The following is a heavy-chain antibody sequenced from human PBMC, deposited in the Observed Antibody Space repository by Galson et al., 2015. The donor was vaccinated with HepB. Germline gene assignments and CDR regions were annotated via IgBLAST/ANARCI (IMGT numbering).Heavy chain of an antibody. CDR3: SKGKLGVDY. J-gene: IGHJ4*02. D-gene: IGHD3-16*01. V-gene: IGHV3-23*01. Sequence: SLRLSCAASGFTFSSYAMNWVRQAPGKGLEWVSVISRSGGSTYYVDSVKGRFTITRDNSNNTLHPQMSSLRAEDTAVYFCSKGKLGVDYWGQGTLVPVSS. CDR2: ISRSGGST. CDR1: GFTFSSYA.